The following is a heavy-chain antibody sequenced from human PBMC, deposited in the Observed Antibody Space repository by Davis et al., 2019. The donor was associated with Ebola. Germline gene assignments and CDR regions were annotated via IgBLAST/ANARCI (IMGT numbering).Heavy chain of an antibody. CDR1: GYTFTSYY. CDR3: ARELVALVGGRDGMDV. J-gene: IGHJ6*02. CDR2: INPSGGST. D-gene: IGHD2-8*02. Sequence: AASVKVSCKASGYTFTSYYMHWVRQAPGQGLEWMGIINPSGGSTSYAQKFQGRVTMTRDTSTSTVYMELSSLRSEDTAVYYCARELVALVGGRDGMDVWGQRTTVTVSS. V-gene: IGHV1-46*01.